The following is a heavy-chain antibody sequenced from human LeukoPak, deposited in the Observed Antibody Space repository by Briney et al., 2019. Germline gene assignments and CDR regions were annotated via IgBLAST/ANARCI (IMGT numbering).Heavy chain of an antibody. D-gene: IGHD4-17*01. CDR3: ARIGEVYGDYVAFDV. CDR2: IDWDDDK. V-gene: IGHV2-70*11. CDR1: GFSLSTSGMC. J-gene: IGHJ3*01. Sequence: SGPTLVNPTQTLTLTCTFSGFSLSTSGMCVSWIRQPPGKALEWLARIDWDDDKYYNTSLKTRLTISKDTSKNQVVLTMTNMDPVDTATYYCARIGEVYGDYVAFDVWGQGTMVTVSS.